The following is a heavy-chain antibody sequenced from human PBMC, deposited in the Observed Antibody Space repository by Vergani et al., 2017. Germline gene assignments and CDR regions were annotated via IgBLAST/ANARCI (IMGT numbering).Heavy chain of an antibody. V-gene: IGHV4-34*01. J-gene: IGHJ4*02. Sequence: QVQLQQWGAGLLKPSETLSLTCVVYGGSFSGYSWSWIRQPPGKGLEWIGEINHSGSTNYNPSLKSRVTISVDTSKNQFSLKLSSVTAADTAVYYCARAPVSYCSGGSCYESDYWGQGTLVTVSS. CDR2: INHSGST. D-gene: IGHD2-15*01. CDR3: ARAPVSYCSGGSCYESDY. CDR1: GGSFSGYS.